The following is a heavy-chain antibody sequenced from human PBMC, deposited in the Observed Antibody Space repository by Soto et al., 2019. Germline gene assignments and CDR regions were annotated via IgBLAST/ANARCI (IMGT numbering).Heavy chain of an antibody. CDR1: GFSLNTDEVS. Sequence: QITLRESGPTLVKPTQTLTLTCTFSGFSLNTDEVSVSWIRQPPGKAPEWLALIYWDDDKRYKPSLKNRVTITKDPAKNQVVLTMINMSPVDTAIYYCAQGRAEGAYFAYWGQGTPVTVSS. V-gene: IGHV2-5*02. J-gene: IGHJ4*02. D-gene: IGHD3-16*01. CDR2: IYWDDDK. CDR3: AQGRAEGAYFAY.